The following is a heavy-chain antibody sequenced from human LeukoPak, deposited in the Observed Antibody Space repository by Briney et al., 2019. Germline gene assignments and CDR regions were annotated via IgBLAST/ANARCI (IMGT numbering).Heavy chain of an antibody. V-gene: IGHV4-30-2*01. D-gene: IGHD4-23*01. CDR1: GGSISSGGYY. CDR3: ARVPTVVTPGRPNYFDY. J-gene: IGHJ4*02. Sequence: SQTLSLTCTVSGGSISSGGYYWSWIRQPPGKGLEWIGYIYHSGSTYYNPSLKSRVTISVDRSKNQFSLKLSSVTAADTAVYYCARVPTVVTPGRPNYFDYWGQGTLVTVSS. CDR2: IYHSGST.